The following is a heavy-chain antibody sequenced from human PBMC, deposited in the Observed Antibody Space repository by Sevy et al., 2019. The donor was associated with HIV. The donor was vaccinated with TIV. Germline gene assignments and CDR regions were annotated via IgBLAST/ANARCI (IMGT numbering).Heavy chain of an antibody. D-gene: IGHD3-22*01. J-gene: IGHJ4*02. CDR3: ASLSSPYDSSGYYYFDY. Sequence: SQTLSVTCTVSGGSISSYYWSWIRQPAGKGLEWIGRIYISGSTNYNPSLKSRVTMSVDTSKNQFSLKLSSVTAADTAVYFCASLSSPYDSSGYYYFDYWGQGTLVTVSS. V-gene: IGHV4-4*07. CDR1: GGSISSYY. CDR2: IYISGST.